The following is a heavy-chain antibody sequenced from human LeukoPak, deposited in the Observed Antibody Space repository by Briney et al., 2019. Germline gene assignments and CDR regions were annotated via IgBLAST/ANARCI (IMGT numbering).Heavy chain of an antibody. J-gene: IGHJ6*02. CDR1: GFTFSSYA. CDR3: ARDSITIFGVAPPHYYGMDV. Sequence: GGSLRLSCAASGFTFSSYAMHWVRQAPGKGLGRVAVISYDGSNKYYADSVKGRFTISRDNSKNTLYMQMNSLRAEDTAVYYCARDSITIFGVAPPHYYGMDVWGQGTTVTVSS. V-gene: IGHV3-30-3*01. D-gene: IGHD3-3*01. CDR2: ISYDGSNK.